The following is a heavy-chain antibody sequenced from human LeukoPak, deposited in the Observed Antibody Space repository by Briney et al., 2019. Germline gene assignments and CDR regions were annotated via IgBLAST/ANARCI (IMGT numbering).Heavy chain of an antibody. CDR3: AREAPYGSGSYYKRKNWFDP. V-gene: IGHV1-69*13. J-gene: IGHJ5*02. CDR1: GGTFRTFA. CDR2: IIPIFGTA. D-gene: IGHD3-10*01. Sequence: GASVKVSCKASGGTFRTFAISWVRQAPGQGLEWMGGIIPIFGTANYAQKFQGRVTITADESTSTAYMELSSLRSEDTAVYYCAREAPYGSGSYYKRKNWFDPWGQGTLVTVSS.